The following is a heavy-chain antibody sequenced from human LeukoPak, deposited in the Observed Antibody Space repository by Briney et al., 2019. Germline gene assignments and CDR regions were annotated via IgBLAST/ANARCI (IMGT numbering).Heavy chain of an antibody. CDR3: ARAARGYHY. Sequence: GGSLRLSCAASGFTFSSYWMHWVRQAPGKGLVWVSRISSDGSSTSYADSVKGRFTISRDNAKNTLYLQMSTLRADDTGVYYCARAARGYHYWGQGTLVTVSS. V-gene: IGHV3-74*01. J-gene: IGHJ4*02. CDR2: ISSDGSST. D-gene: IGHD5-12*01. CDR1: GFTFSSYW.